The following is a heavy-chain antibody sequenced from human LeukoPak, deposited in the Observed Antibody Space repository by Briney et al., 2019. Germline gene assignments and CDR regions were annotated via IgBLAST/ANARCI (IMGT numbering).Heavy chain of an antibody. CDR1: GFTFTSFS. CDR2: ISASSTTI. J-gene: IGHJ4*02. CDR3: ARDGRWFGERYFDY. V-gene: IGHV3-48*01. Sequence: GGSPRLSYAASGFTFTSFSLNWVRQAPGKGLEWISYISASSTTIYYADSLKGRFTISRDNAKKSLYLQMNSLRVEDTAVYYCARDGRWFGERYFDYWGQGTLVTVSS. D-gene: IGHD3-10*01.